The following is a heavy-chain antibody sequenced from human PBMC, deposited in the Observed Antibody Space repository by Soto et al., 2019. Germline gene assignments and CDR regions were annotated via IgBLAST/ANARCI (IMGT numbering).Heavy chain of an antibody. CDR3: ARVRDWFDP. Sequence: PSETLSLTCTVSGASISSSYWSWIRQSPGKGLEWIGYVYYSGSTNYNPSLKSRVTISVDTSKNQFSLRLTSVTAADTAVYYCARVRDWFDPWGQGTLVTVSS. CDR2: VYYSGST. V-gene: IGHV4-59*12. D-gene: IGHD3-3*01. J-gene: IGHJ5*02. CDR1: GASISSSY.